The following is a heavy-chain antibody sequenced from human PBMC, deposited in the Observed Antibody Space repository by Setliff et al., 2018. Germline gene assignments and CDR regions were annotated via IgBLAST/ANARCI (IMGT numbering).Heavy chain of an antibody. CDR3: VHNADFIGTFNT. CDR2: IKSYGSGGTI. D-gene: IGHD2-8*01. J-gene: IGHJ3*01. CDR1: GFTFSSYA. Sequence: PGGSLRLSCVASGFTFSSYAMSWVRQAPGKGLEWAGRIKSYGSGGTIDYAAPVEGRFTISRDDSKNTVYLQMSSLKIEDTAVYYCVHNADFIGTFNTWGQGTMVTVSS. V-gene: IGHV3-15*01.